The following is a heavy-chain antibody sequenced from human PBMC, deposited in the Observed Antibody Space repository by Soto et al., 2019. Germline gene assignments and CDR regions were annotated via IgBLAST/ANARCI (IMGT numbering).Heavy chain of an antibody. Sequence: QVQLVQSGAEGKKPGSSVKVSCKASGGTFSSYAISWVRQAPGQGLEWMGGIIPIFGTANYAQKFQGRVTITADESTSTAYMELSSLRSEDTAVYYCARSNPGITGTRRAFDIWGQGTMVTVSS. J-gene: IGHJ3*02. CDR3: ARSNPGITGTRRAFDI. V-gene: IGHV1-69*01. D-gene: IGHD1-7*01. CDR1: GGTFSSYA. CDR2: IIPIFGTA.